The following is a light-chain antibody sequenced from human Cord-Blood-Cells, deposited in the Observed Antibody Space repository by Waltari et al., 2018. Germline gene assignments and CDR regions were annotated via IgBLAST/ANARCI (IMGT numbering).Light chain of an antibody. CDR1: SSDGGGYNY. Sequence: QSALTQPASVSGSPGQSIPIPCTATSSDGGGYNYVSWYQQHPGKSPKLMIYDVSNRPSGVSNRFSGSKSGNTASLTISGLQAEDEADYYCSSYTSSSTYVFGTGTKVTVL. CDR3: SSYTSSSTYV. V-gene: IGLV2-14*01. J-gene: IGLJ1*01. CDR2: DVS.